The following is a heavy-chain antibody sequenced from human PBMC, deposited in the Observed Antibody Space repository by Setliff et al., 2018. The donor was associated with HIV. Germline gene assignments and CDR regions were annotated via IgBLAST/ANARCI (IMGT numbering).Heavy chain of an antibody. J-gene: IGHJ4*02. D-gene: IGHD6-25*01. CDR1: GFTFSSYA. CDR3: AKGPFAATFYFDF. V-gene: IGHV3-23*01. CDR2: ISGSGGST. Sequence: GSLRLSCAASGFTFSSYAINWVRQAPGKGLEWVSGISGSGGSTYYADSVKGRFTISRDNSKNTLYLQMNNLRAEDTAVYYCAKGPFAATFYFDFWGQGTLVTVSS.